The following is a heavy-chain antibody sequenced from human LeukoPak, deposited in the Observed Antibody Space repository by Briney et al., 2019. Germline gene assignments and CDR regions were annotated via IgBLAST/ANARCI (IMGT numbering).Heavy chain of an antibody. V-gene: IGHV3-23*01. CDR3: AKGRGFTVSNRGDYFDF. CDR1: GFIFSSDA. D-gene: IGHD3-10*01. Sequence: GGSLRPSCAASGFIFSSDAMCWVRQAPGEGLEWVSTSSGGGGSTYYADSVKGRFTISRDNSKNTLYLQMNSLRAEDTAVYYCAKGRGFTVSNRGDYFDFWGQRTLVTVSS. CDR2: SSGGGGST. J-gene: IGHJ4*02.